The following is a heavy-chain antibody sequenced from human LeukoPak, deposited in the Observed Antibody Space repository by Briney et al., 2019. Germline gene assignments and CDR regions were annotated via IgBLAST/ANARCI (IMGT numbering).Heavy chain of an antibody. CDR3: ASHYYDSSEIDY. CDR2: IYHSGST. Sequence: PSETLSLTCAVSGYSISSGYYWGWIRQPPGKGLEWIGSIYHSGSTYYNPSLKSRVTISVDTSKNQFSLKLSSVTAADTAMYYCASHYYDSSEIDYWGQGTLVTVS. J-gene: IGHJ4*02. V-gene: IGHV4-38-2*01. CDR1: GYSISSGYY. D-gene: IGHD3-22*01.